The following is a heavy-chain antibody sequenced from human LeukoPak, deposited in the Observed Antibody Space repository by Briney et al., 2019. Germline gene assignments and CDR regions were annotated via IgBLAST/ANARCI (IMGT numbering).Heavy chain of an antibody. J-gene: IGHJ4*02. CDR3: ARVRYDYAWGSYRPPFDY. CDR1: GFTVSSNY. V-gene: IGHV3-66*01. D-gene: IGHD3-16*02. CDR2: SYAGGIT. Sequence: RGSLRLSCAASGFTVSSNYMSWVRQAPGKGLEWVSVSYAGGITYNAASVKGRFSISRDNPKDTLYLQMNSLRAEDTAVYYCARVRYDYAWGSYRPPFDYWGQGTLVTVSS.